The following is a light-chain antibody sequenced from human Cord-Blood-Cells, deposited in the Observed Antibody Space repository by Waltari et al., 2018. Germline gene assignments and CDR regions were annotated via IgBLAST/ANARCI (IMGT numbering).Light chain of an antibody. J-gene: IGLJ2*01. V-gene: IGLV3-1*01. Sequence: SYELTQPPSVSVSPGQTASITCSGDKLGDKYACWYQQKPGQSTVLVIYQDSKRPAGIPGRFSGSNSGNTATLTISGTQAMDEADYYCQAWDSSTDVVFGGGTKLTVL. CDR3: QAWDSSTDVV. CDR2: QDS. CDR1: KLGDKY.